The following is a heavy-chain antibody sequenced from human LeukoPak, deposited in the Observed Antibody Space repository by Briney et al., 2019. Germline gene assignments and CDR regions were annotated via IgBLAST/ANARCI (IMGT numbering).Heavy chain of an antibody. J-gene: IGHJ6*03. Sequence: GGSLRLSCAASGFTFSNYWVHWVRQAPGKGLVWVSRINSDGSSTSYADSVKGRFTISRDNAKNTLYLQMNSLRAEDTAVYYCARVSSGSYFGYYYYYMDVWGNGTTVTVSS. D-gene: IGHD1-26*01. CDR3: ARVSSGSYFGYYYYYMDV. CDR1: GFTFSNYW. CDR2: INSDGSST. V-gene: IGHV3-74*01.